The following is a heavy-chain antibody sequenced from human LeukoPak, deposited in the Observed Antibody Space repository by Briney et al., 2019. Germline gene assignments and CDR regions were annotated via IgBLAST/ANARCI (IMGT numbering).Heavy chain of an antibody. CDR2: IYYSGST. Sequence: PSETLSLTCTVSGGSISSSSYYWGWVRQPPGKGLEWIGSIYYSGSTYYNPSLKSRVTISVDTSKNQFSLKLSSVTAADTAVYYCARDPPSSSWRWGYYYYYGMDVWGQGTTVTVSS. CDR1: GGSISSSSYY. V-gene: IGHV4-39*02. D-gene: IGHD6-13*01. J-gene: IGHJ6*02. CDR3: ARDPPSSSWRWGYYYYYGMDV.